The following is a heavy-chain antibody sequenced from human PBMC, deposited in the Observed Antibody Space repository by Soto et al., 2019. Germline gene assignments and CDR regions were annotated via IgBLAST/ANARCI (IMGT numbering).Heavy chain of an antibody. Sequence: EVQLVESGGGLVKPGGSLRLSCAASGFTFSSYSMNWVRQAPGKGLEWVSFISSSTSYIYYADSLKGRFTISRDNAKNSLYLQMNSLRAEDTAVYYCARATGGGESDYWGQGTLVTVSS. CDR1: GFTFSSYS. D-gene: IGHD7-27*01. J-gene: IGHJ4*02. V-gene: IGHV3-21*01. CDR3: ARATGGGESDY. CDR2: ISSSTSYI.